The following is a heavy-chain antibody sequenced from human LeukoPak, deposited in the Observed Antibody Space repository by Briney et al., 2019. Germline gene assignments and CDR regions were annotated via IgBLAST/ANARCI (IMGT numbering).Heavy chain of an antibody. V-gene: IGHV3-30*03. CDR1: GFTFSSYG. CDR2: ISYDGSNK. CDR3: ARAARFDGGYDVGWGDGMDV. D-gene: IGHD5-12*01. Sequence: GRSLRLSCAASGFTFSSYGMHWVRQAPGKGLEWVAVISYDGSNKYYADSVKGRFTISRDNSKNTLYLQMNSLRAEDTAVYYCARAARFDGGYDVGWGDGMDVWGQGTTVTVSS. J-gene: IGHJ6*02.